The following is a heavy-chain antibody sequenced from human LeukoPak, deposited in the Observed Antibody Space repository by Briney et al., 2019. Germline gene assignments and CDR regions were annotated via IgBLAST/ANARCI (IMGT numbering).Heavy chain of an antibody. CDR2: IDPNNGAT. CDR3: AREYYEGGRKYAFDI. J-gene: IGHJ3*02. D-gene: IGHD3-22*01. Sequence: GASVKVSCKASGYTFSDYYIHWVRQAPGQGLEWMGWIDPNNGATNFAQKFQGRVTMTRDTSISTAYMELSRLRSDDTAVYYCAREYYEGGRKYAFDIWGQGTMVTVSS. CDR1: GYTFSDYY. V-gene: IGHV1-2*02.